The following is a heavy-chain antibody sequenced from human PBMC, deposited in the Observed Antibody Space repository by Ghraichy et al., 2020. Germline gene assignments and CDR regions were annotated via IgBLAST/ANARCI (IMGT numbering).Heavy chain of an antibody. J-gene: IGHJ3*02. D-gene: IGHD3-3*01. CDR1: GDSLSSNGVA. V-gene: IGHV6-1*01. Sequence: SQTLSLTCAVSGDSLSSNGVAWNWIRQSSSGGLEWLGRTIYRSKWSNDYATSLKSRITISPDTSKNQFSLQLNSVTPEDTAVYYCVRGKFSAFDIWDQGALVSVSS. CDR2: TIYRSKWSN. CDR3: VRGKFSAFDI.